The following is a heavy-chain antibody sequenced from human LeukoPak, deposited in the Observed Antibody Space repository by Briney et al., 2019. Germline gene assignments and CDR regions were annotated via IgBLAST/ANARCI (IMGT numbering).Heavy chain of an antibody. CDR2: ISGSGGST. Sequence: GGSLRLSCAASGFTFSSYAMSWVRQAPGQGLGWVSAISGSGGSTYYADSVKGRLTISRDNSKNTLYLQMNSLRAGARAGYFCAKYCGGGSCWFDYWGQGNLVTVSS. V-gene: IGHV3-23*01. CDR1: GFTFSSYA. J-gene: IGHJ4*02. D-gene: IGHD2-15*01. CDR3: AKYCGGGSCWFDY.